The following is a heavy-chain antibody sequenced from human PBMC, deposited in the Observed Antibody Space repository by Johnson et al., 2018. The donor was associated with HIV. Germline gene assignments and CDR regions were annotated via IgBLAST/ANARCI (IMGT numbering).Heavy chain of an antibody. CDR1: GFTFSSYG. CDR2: IRYDGSNK. J-gene: IGHJ3*02. CDR3: AKVSRPGGVRDAFDI. V-gene: IGHV3-30*02. D-gene: IGHD2-8*02. Sequence: QVQLVESGGGVVQPGGSLRLSCAASGFTFSSYGMRWVRQAPGKGLEWVAYIRYDGSNKYYADSVKGRFTISRDNSKDTLSLQMYSLRDEDTAVYSCAKVSRPGGVRDAFDIWGQGTTVTVSS.